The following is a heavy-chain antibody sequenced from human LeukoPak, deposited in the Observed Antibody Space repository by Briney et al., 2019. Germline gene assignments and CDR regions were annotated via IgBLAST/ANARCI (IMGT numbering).Heavy chain of an antibody. D-gene: IGHD1-26*01. J-gene: IGHJ4*02. CDR2: IIPIFGTA. CDR3: ASFIDSDFDY. V-gene: IGHV1-69*01. Sequence: SVKVSCKASGGTFSSYAISWVRQAPGQGLEWMGGIIPIFGTANFAQKFQGRVTITADESTSTAYMELSSLRSENTAVYYCASFIDSDFDYWGQGTLVTVSS. CDR1: GGTFSSYA.